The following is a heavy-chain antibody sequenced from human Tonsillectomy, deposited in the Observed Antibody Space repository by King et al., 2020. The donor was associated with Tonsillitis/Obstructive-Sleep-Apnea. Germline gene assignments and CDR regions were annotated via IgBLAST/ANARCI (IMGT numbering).Heavy chain of an antibody. J-gene: IGHJ4*02. D-gene: IGHD2-15*01. V-gene: IGHV5-51*01. CDR1: GYSVINYW. Sequence: VKLVESGAEVKKPGESLKISCKGSGYSVINYWIGWVRQMPGKGLEWMGIIYPGDSDTKYSPSFQGQVTISADESISTAYLQWSSLKASDTAMYYCARLKLGYCAGGGCYKFDYWGQGTLVTVSS. CDR2: IYPGDSDT. CDR3: ARLKLGYCAGGGCYKFDY.